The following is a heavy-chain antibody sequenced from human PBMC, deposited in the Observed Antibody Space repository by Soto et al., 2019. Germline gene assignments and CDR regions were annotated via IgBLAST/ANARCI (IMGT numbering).Heavy chain of an antibody. D-gene: IGHD3-22*01. CDR3: TRDPRNYYDSSGSANWFDP. CDR1: GFTFSGSA. J-gene: IGHJ5*02. Sequence: EVQLVESGGGLVQPGGSLKLSCAASGFTFSGSAMHWVRQASGKGLEWVGRIRSKTNSYATAYVASVKGRFTISRDDSKNTAYLQMNSLKTEDTAVYYCTRDPRNYYDSSGSANWFDPWGQGTLVTVSS. V-gene: IGHV3-73*02. CDR2: IRSKTNSYAT.